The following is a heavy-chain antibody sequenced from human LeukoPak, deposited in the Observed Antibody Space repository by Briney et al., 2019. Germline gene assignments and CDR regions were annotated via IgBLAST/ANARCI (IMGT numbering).Heavy chain of an antibody. CDR2: INPNSGDT. V-gene: IGHV1-2*02. J-gene: IGHJ4*02. D-gene: IGHD2-8*01. CDR1: GYTFTGYY. CDR3: ARDRSMVRFDY. Sequence: ASVKVSCKASGYTFTGYYMHWVRQAPGQGLKWMGWINPNSGDTNSAQNFQGRVTMTRDTSISTAYMELSSLRSDDTAVYYCARDRSMVRFDYWGQGTLVTVSS.